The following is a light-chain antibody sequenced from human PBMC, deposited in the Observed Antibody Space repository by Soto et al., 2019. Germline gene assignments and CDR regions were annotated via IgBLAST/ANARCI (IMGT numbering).Light chain of an antibody. Sequence: AIQMTQSPSSLSASVGDRVIITCRASQAISTELGWYQQKPGKAPKLLIYGTSNLQSGVPSRFSGSGSGTVFTLTISGLQHEDVATYYCLQDYSYPRTFGQGTKVDVK. J-gene: IGKJ1*01. CDR3: LQDYSYPRT. CDR2: GTS. V-gene: IGKV1-6*01. CDR1: QAISTE.